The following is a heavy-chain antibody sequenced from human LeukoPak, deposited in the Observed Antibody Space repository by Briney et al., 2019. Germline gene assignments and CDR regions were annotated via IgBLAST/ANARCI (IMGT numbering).Heavy chain of an antibody. CDR1: GFTFSSSW. D-gene: IGHD3-10*01. Sequence: TGGSLRLSCAASGFTFSSSWMSWVRQAPGKGLEWVANIKQDRSGKYYVDSVKGRFTISRDNAKSSLYLQMNSLTADDTAIYYCARDLRVWYGTAEIWGQGTMVTVSS. J-gene: IGHJ3*02. CDR3: ARDLRVWYGTAEI. V-gene: IGHV3-7*01. CDR2: IKQDRSGK.